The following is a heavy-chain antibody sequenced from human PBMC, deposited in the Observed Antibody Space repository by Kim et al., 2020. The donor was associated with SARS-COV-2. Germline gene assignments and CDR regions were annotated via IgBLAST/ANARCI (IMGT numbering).Heavy chain of an antibody. Sequence: GGSLRRSCAASGFTFSGSAMHWVRQASGKGLEWVGRIRSKANSYATAYAASVKGRFTISRDDSKNTAYLQMNSLKTEDTAVYYCTRLIVRGGEERDYWGQGTLVTVSS. CDR1: GFTFSGSA. CDR3: TRLIVRGGEERDY. D-gene: IGHD3-10*01. J-gene: IGHJ4*02. V-gene: IGHV3-73*01. CDR2: IRSKANSYAT.